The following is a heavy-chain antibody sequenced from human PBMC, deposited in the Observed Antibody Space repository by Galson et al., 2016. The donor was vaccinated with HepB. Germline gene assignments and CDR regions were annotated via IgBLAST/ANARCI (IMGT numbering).Heavy chain of an antibody. CDR2: IYYSGST. CDR3: ARLTVFGVVTLDS. CDR1: GGSVSSGSYY. Sequence: SETLSLTCTVSGGSVSSGSYYWSWIRQPPGKGLEWIGYIYYSGSTNYNPSLKSRVTISVETSKNQFSLKLTSVTAADTAVYYCARLTVFGVVTLDSWGQGTLVTVSS. V-gene: IGHV4-61*01. D-gene: IGHD3-3*01. J-gene: IGHJ5*01.